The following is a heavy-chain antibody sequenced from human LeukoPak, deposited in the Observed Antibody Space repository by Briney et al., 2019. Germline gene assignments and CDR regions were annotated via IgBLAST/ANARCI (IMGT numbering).Heavy chain of an antibody. J-gene: IGHJ4*02. V-gene: IGHV4-59*08. CDR2: MHHTVPT. CDR1: GGSISNYY. Sequence: SQTLSLTSNVSGGSISNYYWSWIRQPPGKGLEWIGYMHHTVPTMYHSSLKSRVTMSLDTPKNHFSLRLSCVTAADPAVYYCPRHPFANPFDYWGPGTLVTVPS. CDR3: PRHPFANPFDY. D-gene: IGHD4/OR15-4a*01.